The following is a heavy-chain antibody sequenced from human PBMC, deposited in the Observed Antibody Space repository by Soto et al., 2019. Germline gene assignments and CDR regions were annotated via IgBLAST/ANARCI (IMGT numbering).Heavy chain of an antibody. CDR1: GFTFSDRY. CDR3: SRGRVGGVFHX. CDR2: ISPGGRYT. V-gene: IGHV3-11*05. Sequence: PGGSLRVSCATSGFTFSDRYMTWIRQAPGKGLELIAYISPGGRYTNYGESVKGRFTISRDKAKNSLSLQVNTLRDEDTAVYYCSRGRVGGVFHXWGQGTLVTVSX. D-gene: IGHD2-21*01. J-gene: IGHJ5*02.